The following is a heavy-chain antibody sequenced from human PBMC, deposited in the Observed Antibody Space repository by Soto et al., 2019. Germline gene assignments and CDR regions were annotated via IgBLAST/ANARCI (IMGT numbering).Heavy chain of an antibody. J-gene: IGHJ5*02. CDR3: ARRRDDKMGGDP. CDR1: GDSISSGYYY. CDR2: IYQSGST. D-gene: IGHD3-16*01. Sequence: SETLSLTCTVSGDSISSGYYYWTWIRQYPGKGLEWIGYIYQSGSTFYNPSLKSRVAMSLDTSENQFSLRLSSVTAADTAMYYCARRRDDKMGGDPWGQGTLVTVSS. V-gene: IGHV4-31*03.